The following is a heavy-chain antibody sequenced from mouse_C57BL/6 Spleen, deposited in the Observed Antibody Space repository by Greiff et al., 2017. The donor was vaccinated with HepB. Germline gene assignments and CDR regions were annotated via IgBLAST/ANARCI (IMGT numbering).Heavy chain of an antibody. V-gene: IGHV1-82*01. CDR2: IYPGDGDT. J-gene: IGHJ3*01. Sequence: QVQLQQSGPELVKPGASVKISCKASGYAFSSSWMNWVKQRPGKGLEWIGRIYPGDGDTNYNGKFKGKATLTADKSSSTAYMQLSSLTSEDSAVYFCAPYDYDLAWFAYWGQGTLVTVSA. D-gene: IGHD2-4*01. CDR1: GYAFSSSW. CDR3: APYDYDLAWFAY.